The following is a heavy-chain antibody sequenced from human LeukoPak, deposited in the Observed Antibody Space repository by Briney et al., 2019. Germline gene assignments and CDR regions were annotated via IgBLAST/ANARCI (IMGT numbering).Heavy chain of an antibody. V-gene: IGHV3-23*01. CDR1: GFTFSSYY. Sequence: GGSLRLSCVASGFTFSSYYVSWVRQAPGKGLEWVSASSGSGDSADYADAVKGRFTISRDNSKSTLYLQMTSLRVDDTAVYYCAKRATAGGFDSWGQGTLVTVSS. J-gene: IGHJ4*02. CDR3: AKRATAGGFDS. D-gene: IGHD6-13*01. CDR2: SSGSGDSA.